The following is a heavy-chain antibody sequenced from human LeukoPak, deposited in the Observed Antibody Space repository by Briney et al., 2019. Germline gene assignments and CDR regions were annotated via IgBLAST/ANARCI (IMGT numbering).Heavy chain of an antibody. D-gene: IGHD3-22*01. J-gene: IGHJ4*02. CDR1: GFTFDNYA. CDR3: AKYYYDSSGLFDY. Sequence: GGSLRLSCAASGFTFDNYAMSWVREAPGRGLEWVSTISGTGIAIYYADSVKGRFTISRDNSKNTLYLQLNSLRAEDTTIYYCAKYYYDSSGLFDYWGQGALVTVSS. CDR2: ISGTGIAI. V-gene: IGHV3-23*01.